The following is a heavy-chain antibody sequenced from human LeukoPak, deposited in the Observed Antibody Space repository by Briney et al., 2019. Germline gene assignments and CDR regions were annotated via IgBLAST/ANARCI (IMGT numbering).Heavy chain of an antibody. V-gene: IGHV4-59*11. D-gene: IGHD3-22*01. CDR3: ARVVDSSGYYSLDY. J-gene: IGHJ4*02. Sequence: SETLSLTCTVPGGSISSHYWSWIRQPPGKGLEWIGYIYYSGSTNYNPSLKSRVTISVDTSKNQFSLKMSSVTAADTAVYYCARVVDSSGYYSLDYWGQGTLVTVSS. CDR2: IYYSGST. CDR1: GGSISSHY.